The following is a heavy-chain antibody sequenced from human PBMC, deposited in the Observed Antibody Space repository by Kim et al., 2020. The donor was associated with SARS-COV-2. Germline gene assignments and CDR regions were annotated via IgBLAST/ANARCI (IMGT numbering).Heavy chain of an antibody. D-gene: IGHD2-15*01. V-gene: IGHV3-7*03. CDR2: ITRDGSET. Sequence: GGSLRLSCAASGFTFSRYWMNWVRQAPGKGLEWVADITRDGSETNYVDSVRGRFTISRDNAKNSLYLQMNSLRADDTAVYYCAGGRGGVIDYWGQGTLVTVSS. CDR3: AGGRGGVIDY. J-gene: IGHJ4*02. CDR1: GFTFSRYW.